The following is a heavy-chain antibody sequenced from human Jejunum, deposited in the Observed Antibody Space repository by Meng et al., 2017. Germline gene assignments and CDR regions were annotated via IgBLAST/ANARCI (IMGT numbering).Heavy chain of an antibody. V-gene: IGHV1-18*01. CDR1: GYIFTRYG. Sequence: QVPLVQSGADVKKPGASVKVACKASGYIFTRYGIGWVRQAPGQGLEWMGWISAYSGNTKYAQKLQGRVTMTTDTSTSTAYMELRNLRSDDTAVYYCARDTVGTTLGDYWGQGTLVTVSS. CDR2: ISAYSGNT. J-gene: IGHJ4*02. D-gene: IGHD4-23*01. CDR3: ARDTVGTTLGDY.